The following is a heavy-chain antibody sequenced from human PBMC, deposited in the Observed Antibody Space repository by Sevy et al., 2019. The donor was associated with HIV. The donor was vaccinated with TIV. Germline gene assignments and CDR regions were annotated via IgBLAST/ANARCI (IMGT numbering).Heavy chain of an antibody. J-gene: IGHJ6*02. CDR3: ARTRSGGSSWHFYYYYYGMDV. CDR1: GFTFSSYA. D-gene: IGHD6-13*01. V-gene: IGHV3-30-3*01. Sequence: GGSLRLSCAASGFTFSSYAMHWVRQAPGKGLEWVAVISYDGSNKYYADSVKGRFTISRDNSKNTLYLQMNSLRAEDTVVYYCARTRSGGSSWHFYYYYYGMDVWGQGTTVTVSS. CDR2: ISYDGSNK.